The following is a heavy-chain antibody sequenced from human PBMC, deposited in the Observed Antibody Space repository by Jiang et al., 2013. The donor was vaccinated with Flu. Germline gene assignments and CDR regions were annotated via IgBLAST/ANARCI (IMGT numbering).Heavy chain of an antibody. CDR3: ARLNGLTMIRGQSYYYHAMDV. CDR2: IHYSGST. Sequence: GGSISSYYWSWIRQPPGKGLEWIGYIHYSGSTNYNPSLKSRVTISVDTSKNQFSLKLSSVTAADTAVYYCARLNGLTMIRGQSYYYHAMDVWGQGTTVTVSS. D-gene: IGHD3-10*01. J-gene: IGHJ6*02. V-gene: IGHV4-59*08. CDR1: GGSISSYY.